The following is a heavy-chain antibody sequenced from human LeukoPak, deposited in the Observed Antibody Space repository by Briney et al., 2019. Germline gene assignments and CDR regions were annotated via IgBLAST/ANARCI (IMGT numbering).Heavy chain of an antibody. J-gene: IGHJ4*02. Sequence: SETLSLTCAVYGGSFSGYYWSWIRQPPGKGLEWIGEINHSGSTNYNPSLKSRVTISVDTSKNQFSLKLSSVTAADTAVYYCARLSVRVGIGRRDYWGQGTLVTVSS. D-gene: IGHD2-15*01. V-gene: IGHV4-34*01. CDR1: GGSFSGYY. CDR2: INHSGST. CDR3: ARLSVRVGIGRRDY.